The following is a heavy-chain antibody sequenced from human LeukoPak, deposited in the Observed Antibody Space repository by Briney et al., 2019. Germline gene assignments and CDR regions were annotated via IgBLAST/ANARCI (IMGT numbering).Heavy chain of an antibody. CDR2: ISGSGDNT. CDR3: AKMKGHPLPKYYMDV. D-gene: IGHD1-26*01. CDR1: GFTLSGLA. V-gene: IGHV3-23*01. J-gene: IGHJ6*01. Sequence: GSLRLSFATFGFTLSGLAISLVRRAPGEGLEVVPGISGSGDNTLYADSVKGRFTISRDNSKNTLYLEMNSLRAEDTAIYYCAKMKGHPLPKYYMDVWGQGTTVTVSS.